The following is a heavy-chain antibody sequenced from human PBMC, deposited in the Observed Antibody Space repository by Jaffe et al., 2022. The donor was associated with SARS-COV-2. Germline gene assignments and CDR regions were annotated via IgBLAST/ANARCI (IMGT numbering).Heavy chain of an antibody. Sequence: QPQLQQSGPGLLKPSETLSLTCTVSGGSITSSSYYWGWIRQPPGKGLEWIGSFYYTGSPYYSPSLKSRVKISVDTSKSQFSLKVNSVIAADTAVYYCARGRKSGYDMYYFDSWGQGTLVTVSS. V-gene: IGHV4-39*01. CDR2: FYYTGSP. J-gene: IGHJ4*02. D-gene: IGHD5-12*01. CDR3: ARGRKSGYDMYYFDS. CDR1: GGSITSSSYY.